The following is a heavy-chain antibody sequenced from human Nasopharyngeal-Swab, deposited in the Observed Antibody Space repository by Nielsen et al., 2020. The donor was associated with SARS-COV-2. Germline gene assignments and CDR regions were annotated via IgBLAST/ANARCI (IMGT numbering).Heavy chain of an antibody. Sequence: GGSLRLSCAASGFTFSSSAMHWVRQAPGKGLEWVAVISYDGSNKYLADSVKGRFTISRDNSKNTLYLQMNSLRAEDTAVYYCASPPLDSSGYYYGFHYWGRGTLVTVSS. D-gene: IGHD3-22*01. CDR1: GFTFSSSA. V-gene: IGHV3-30-3*01. CDR2: ISYDGSNK. J-gene: IGHJ4*02. CDR3: ASPPLDSSGYYYGFHY.